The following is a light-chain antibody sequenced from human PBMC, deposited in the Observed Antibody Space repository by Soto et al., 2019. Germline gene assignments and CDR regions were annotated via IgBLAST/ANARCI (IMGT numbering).Light chain of an antibody. CDR1: QSVSNSY. J-gene: IGKJ1*01. CDR3: QQYGSSPWT. CDR2: GAS. Sequence: EIVLTQSPGTLSLSPRERATLSCRASQSVSNSYIAWYQQKPGQAPRLLIYGASSRATGIPDRFSGSGSGTDFTLTISRLEPEDFAVYYCQQYGSSPWTFGQGTKVEIK. V-gene: IGKV3-20*01.